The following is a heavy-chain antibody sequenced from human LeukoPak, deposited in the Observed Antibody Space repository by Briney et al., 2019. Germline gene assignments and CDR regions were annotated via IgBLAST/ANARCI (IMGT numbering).Heavy chain of an antibody. D-gene: IGHD6-13*01. V-gene: IGHV3-74*01. CDR3: ARIRSSQVLWFDP. CDR2: VTSDGSST. CDR1: GFTFSNYW. J-gene: IGHJ5*02. Sequence: GGSLRLSCVASGFTFSNYWMHWVRQAPGKGLVWVARVTSDGSSTAYTDSVKGRFTISRDNAKSTLYLQMNSLRAEDTAVYYCARIRSSQVLWFDPWGQGTLVTVSS.